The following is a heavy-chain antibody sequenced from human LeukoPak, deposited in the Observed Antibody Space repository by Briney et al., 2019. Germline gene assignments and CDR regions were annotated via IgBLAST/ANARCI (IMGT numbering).Heavy chain of an antibody. Sequence: GESLKISCKGSGYSFTSYWIGWVRQMPGKGLEWMGIIYPGDSDTRYSPSFQGQVTISADKSISTAYLQWSSLKASDTAMYYCARSRLRYFDWLSYNAFDIWGQGTMVTVSS. J-gene: IGHJ3*02. CDR3: ARSRLRYFDWLSYNAFDI. CDR1: GYSFTSYW. CDR2: IYPGDSDT. V-gene: IGHV5-51*01. D-gene: IGHD3-9*01.